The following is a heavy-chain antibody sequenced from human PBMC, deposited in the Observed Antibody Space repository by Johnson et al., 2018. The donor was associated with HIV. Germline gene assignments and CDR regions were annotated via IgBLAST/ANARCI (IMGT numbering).Heavy chain of an antibody. CDR1: GLTVSTND. Sequence: VQLVESGGGVVQPGRSLTLSCAASGLTVSTNDINWVRQAPGKGLEWVAIIYSGGSTYYADSLKDRFTISRDNSKNTLYLQMNSLRAEDTAVYYCAREEGGYYDSSGYYYVGAFDIWGQGTMVTVSS. J-gene: IGHJ3*02. CDR2: IYSGGST. V-gene: IGHV3-66*01. D-gene: IGHD3-22*01. CDR3: AREEGGYYDSSGYYYVGAFDI.